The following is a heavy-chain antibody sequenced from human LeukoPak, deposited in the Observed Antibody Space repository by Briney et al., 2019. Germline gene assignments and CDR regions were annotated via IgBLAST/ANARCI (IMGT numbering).Heavy chain of an antibody. Sequence: GGSLRLSCAASGFTFSGYGMHWVRQAPGKGLEWVANIKRDGSEKYYVDSVKGRFTISRDNAKNSLYLQMNSLRAEDTAVYYCARGGSYRFDYWGQGTLVTVSS. V-gene: IGHV3-7*01. D-gene: IGHD1-26*01. CDR2: IKRDGSEK. J-gene: IGHJ4*02. CDR3: ARGGSYRFDY. CDR1: GFTFSGYG.